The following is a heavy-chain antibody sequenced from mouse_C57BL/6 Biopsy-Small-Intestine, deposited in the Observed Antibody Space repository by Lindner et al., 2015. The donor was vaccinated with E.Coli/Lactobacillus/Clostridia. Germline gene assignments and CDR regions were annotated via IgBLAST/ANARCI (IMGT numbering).Heavy chain of an antibody. V-gene: IGHV1-82*01. D-gene: IGHD2-5*01. CDR1: GYAFSSSW. CDR2: IYPGDGDN. CDR3: ARGGSFSNYRYFDV. Sequence: VQLQESGPELVKSGASVKISCKASGYAFSSSWMNWVKQRPGKGLEWIGRIYPGDGDNNYNGKFKGKATLTTDKSSSTAYMQLSSLTSEDSAVYFCARGGSFSNYRYFDVWGAGTTVTVSS. J-gene: IGHJ1*01.